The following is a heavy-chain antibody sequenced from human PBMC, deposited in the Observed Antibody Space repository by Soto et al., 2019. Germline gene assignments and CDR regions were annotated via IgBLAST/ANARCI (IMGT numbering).Heavy chain of an antibody. V-gene: IGHV3-30*18. CDR3: AKDATTIYGGNPPTDY. D-gene: IGHD4-17*01. CDR2: ISYDGSNK. CDR1: GFTFSSYG. J-gene: IGHJ4*02. Sequence: PGGSLRLSCAASGFTFSSYGMHWVRQAPGKGLEWVAVISYDGSNKYYADSVKGRFTISRDNSKNTLYLQMNSLRAEDTAVYYCAKDATTIYGGNPPTDYWGQGTLVTVS.